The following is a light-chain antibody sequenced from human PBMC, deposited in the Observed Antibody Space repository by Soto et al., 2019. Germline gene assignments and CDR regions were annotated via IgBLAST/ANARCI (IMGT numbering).Light chain of an antibody. CDR3: QQYGSSPPIT. CDR2: AAS. CDR1: QDISSY. Sequence: RVSLSCRSSQDISSYLDWYQQKPGKAPKLLIYAASTLQSGVPSRFSGSGFGTDFTLTISSLQAEDFAVYYCQQYGSSPPITFGQGTRLEIK. V-gene: IGKV1-8*01. J-gene: IGKJ5*01.